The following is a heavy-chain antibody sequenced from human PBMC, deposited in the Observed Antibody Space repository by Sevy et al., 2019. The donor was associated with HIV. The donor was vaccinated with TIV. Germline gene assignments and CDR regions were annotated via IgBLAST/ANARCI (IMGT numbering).Heavy chain of an antibody. V-gene: IGHV3-23*01. Sequence: GGSLRLSCAASGFTFSSYAMSWVRQAPGKGLEWVSAISGSGGSTYYPDSVKGRFTISRDNSKNTLYLQMNSLRAEDTAVYYCAKDLESITIFGVVITGHSMPDYGMDVWGQGTTVTVSS. J-gene: IGHJ6*02. D-gene: IGHD3-3*01. CDR3: AKDLESITIFGVVITGHSMPDYGMDV. CDR2: ISGSGGST. CDR1: GFTFSSYA.